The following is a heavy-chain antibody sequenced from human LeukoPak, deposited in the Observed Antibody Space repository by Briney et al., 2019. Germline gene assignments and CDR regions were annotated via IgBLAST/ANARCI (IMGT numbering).Heavy chain of an antibody. CDR3: ARVLRYFDWLPNWFDP. D-gene: IGHD3-9*01. Sequence: SETLSLTCTVSGGSISSSNYYWGWIRQPPGKGLEWIGSISYSGNTYYNPSLKSRVTISVDTSKNQFSLRLRSVTAADTAVYYCARVLRYFDWLPNWFDPWGQGTLVTVSS. J-gene: IGHJ5*02. CDR1: GGSISSSNYY. CDR2: ISYSGNT. V-gene: IGHV4-39*02.